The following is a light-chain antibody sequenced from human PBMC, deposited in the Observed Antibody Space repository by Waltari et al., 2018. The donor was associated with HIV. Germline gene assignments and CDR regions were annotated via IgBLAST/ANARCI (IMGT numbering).Light chain of an antibody. CDR3: HQYNNWPPFT. V-gene: IGKV3-15*01. CDR1: QSVSSN. J-gene: IGKJ3*01. Sequence: EIVMTQSPANLSVSPGERATLSCRANQSVSSNLAWYQQKPGQAPRLLIYGASTRAAGIPARFSGSGSGTEFILTISSLQSEDFAVYYCHQYNNWPPFTFGPGTKVDIK. CDR2: GAS.